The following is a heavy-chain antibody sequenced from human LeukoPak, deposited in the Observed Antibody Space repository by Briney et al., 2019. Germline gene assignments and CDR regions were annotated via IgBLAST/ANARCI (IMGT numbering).Heavy chain of an antibody. J-gene: IGHJ4*02. Sequence: GGSLRLSCTASGFTFGDYAMSWVRRAPGKGLEWVGFIRSKAYGGTTEYAASVKGRFTISRDDSKSIAYLQMNSLKTEDTAVYYCVTLTQDVYGDDYWGQGTLVTVSS. CDR1: GFTFGDYA. D-gene: IGHD4-17*01. V-gene: IGHV3-49*04. CDR3: VTLTQDVYGDDY. CDR2: IRSKAYGGTT.